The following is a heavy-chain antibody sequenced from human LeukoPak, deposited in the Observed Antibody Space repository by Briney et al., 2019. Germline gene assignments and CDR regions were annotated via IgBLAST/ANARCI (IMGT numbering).Heavy chain of an antibody. CDR3: ARWGSSSWYGINYYGMDV. CDR2: IYHSGST. V-gene: IGHV4-4*02. CDR1: GGSISSSNW. J-gene: IGHJ6*02. D-gene: IGHD6-13*01. Sequence: SETLSLTCTVSGGSISSSNWWSWVRQPPGKGLEWIGEIYHSGSTNYNPSLKSRVTISVDKSKNQFSLKLSSVTAADTAVYYCARWGSSSWYGINYYGMDVWGQGTTVTVSS.